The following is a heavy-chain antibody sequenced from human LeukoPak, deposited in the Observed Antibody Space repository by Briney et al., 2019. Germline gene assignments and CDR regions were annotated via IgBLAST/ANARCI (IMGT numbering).Heavy chain of an antibody. CDR3: ARESTGGSLEIDY. V-gene: IGHV1-18*01. CDR2: ISAYNGDT. CDR1: GYTFNTYG. D-gene: IGHD2-8*02. J-gene: IGHJ4*02. Sequence: ASVTVSFKGSGYTFNTYGIIWVRQAPGQGLEGMGWISAYNGDTTYAQKLQGRVTLTTDASTSTAYMELRSLRSDDTAVYYCARESTGGSLEIDYWGQGTLVTVSS.